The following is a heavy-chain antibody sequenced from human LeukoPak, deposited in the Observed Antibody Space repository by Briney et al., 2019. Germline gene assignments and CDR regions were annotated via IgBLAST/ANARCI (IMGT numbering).Heavy chain of an antibody. CDR3: ATDPLSYSSFDY. J-gene: IGHJ4*02. D-gene: IGHD6-19*01. CDR2: FDPEDGET. CDR1: GYTLTELS. Sequence: ASVKVSCKVSGYTLTELSMHWVRQAPGKGLEWMGGFDPEDGETIYAQKFQGRVTMTEDTSTDTAYMELSSLRSEDTAVYYCATDPLSYSSFDYWGQGTLVTVSS. V-gene: IGHV1-24*01.